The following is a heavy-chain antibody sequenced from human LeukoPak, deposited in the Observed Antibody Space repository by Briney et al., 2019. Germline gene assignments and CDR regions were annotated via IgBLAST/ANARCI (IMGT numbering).Heavy chain of an antibody. Sequence: GGSLRLSCAASGFPFSNHGMHWVRQAPGKGLEWVAFIRDDGSNKQYADSVKGRFTISRDNAKNSLYLQMNSLRAEDTAVYYCATDGGGSPEYFQHWGQGTLVTVSS. V-gene: IGHV3-30*02. CDR2: IRDDGSNK. CDR1: GFPFSNHG. J-gene: IGHJ1*01. CDR3: ATDGGGSPEYFQH. D-gene: IGHD1-26*01.